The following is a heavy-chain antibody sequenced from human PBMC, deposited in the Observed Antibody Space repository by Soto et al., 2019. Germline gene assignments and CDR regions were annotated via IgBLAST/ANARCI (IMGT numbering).Heavy chain of an antibody. CDR1: GYSFTSYW. CDR3: ARAVFYDSSEVGWFDP. CDR2: IYPGDSDT. V-gene: IGHV5-51*01. Sequence: EVQLVQSGAEVKKPGESLKISCKGSGYSFTSYWIGWVRQMPGKGLEWMGIIYPGDSDTRYSPSFQGQVTISADKSISTAYLQWSSLKASDTAMYYCARAVFYDSSEVGWFDPWGQGTLVTVSS. J-gene: IGHJ5*02. D-gene: IGHD3-22*01.